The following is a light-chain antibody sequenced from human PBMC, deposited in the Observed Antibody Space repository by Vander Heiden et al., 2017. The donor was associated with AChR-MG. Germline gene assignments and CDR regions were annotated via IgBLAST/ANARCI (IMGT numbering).Light chain of an antibody. Sequence: QAVVTTEPSLTVSAGGTVTLTCCSSTGAGTSAHFPYWLQPKPGPALMILIYGTDNTHWCTPARFSGSLLAGTAALTLSGAQAEAESYYYCLFSNNGGLVFGGGTKLTVL. J-gene: IGLJ2*01. CDR1: TGAGTSAHF. CDR2: GTD. CDR3: LFSNNGGLV. V-gene: IGLV7-46*01.